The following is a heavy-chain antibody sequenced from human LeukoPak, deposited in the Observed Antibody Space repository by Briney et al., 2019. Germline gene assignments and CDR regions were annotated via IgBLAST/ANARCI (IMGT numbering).Heavy chain of an antibody. Sequence: SQTLSLTCTVSGGSISSGGYYWSWIRQHPGKGLEWIGYIYYSGSTYYHPSLKSRVTISVDTSKNQFSLKLSSVTAADTAVYYCARSASYYDILTGYYPGWFDPWGQGTLVTVSS. CDR3: ARSASYYDILTGYYPGWFDP. V-gene: IGHV4-31*03. J-gene: IGHJ5*02. CDR1: GGSISSGGYY. CDR2: IYYSGST. D-gene: IGHD3-9*01.